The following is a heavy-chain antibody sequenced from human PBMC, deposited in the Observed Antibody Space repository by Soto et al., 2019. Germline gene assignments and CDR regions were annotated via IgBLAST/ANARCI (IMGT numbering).Heavy chain of an antibody. Sequence: GGSLRLSCAASGFTFSSYWMSWVRQAPGKGLEWVANIKQDGSEKYYVDSVKGRFTISRDNAKNSLYLQMNSLRAEDTAVYYCARGYIAVAGFPRVRTPRDDAFDIWGQGTMVTVSS. V-gene: IGHV3-7*05. CDR1: GFTFSSYW. D-gene: IGHD6-19*01. CDR2: IKQDGSEK. CDR3: ARGYIAVAGFPRVRTPRDDAFDI. J-gene: IGHJ3*02.